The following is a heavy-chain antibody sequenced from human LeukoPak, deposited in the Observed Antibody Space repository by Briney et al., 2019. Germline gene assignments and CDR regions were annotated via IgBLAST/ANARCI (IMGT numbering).Heavy chain of an antibody. CDR1: GGSINNYY. Sequence: PSETLSLTCTVSGGSINNYYWSWIRQPPGKGLEWIGYISYIGSTIYNPSPKSRVTISVDTSKNQFSLKLTSVTAADTAMYYCARVGGGSYGGRVFDYWGQGTLVTVSS. D-gene: IGHD2-21*01. CDR2: ISYIGST. CDR3: ARVGGGSYGGRVFDY. J-gene: IGHJ4*02. V-gene: IGHV4-59*01.